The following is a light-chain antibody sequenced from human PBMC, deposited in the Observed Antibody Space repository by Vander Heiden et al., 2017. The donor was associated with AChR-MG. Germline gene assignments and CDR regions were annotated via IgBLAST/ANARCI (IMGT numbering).Light chain of an antibody. CDR1: DSNIGAGYA. CDR2: SNT. J-gene: IGLJ2*01. Sequence: QSVLTQTPSVSGAPGQTVTISCSGTDSNIGAGYAVHWYQQLPGRAPKVLNFSNTDRPSVVPDRFSGSRSATSAFLTISGLQVEDAAFYYCQSYDRSLRVWDFGGGTKLTVL. V-gene: IGLV1-40*01. CDR3: QSYDRSLRVWD.